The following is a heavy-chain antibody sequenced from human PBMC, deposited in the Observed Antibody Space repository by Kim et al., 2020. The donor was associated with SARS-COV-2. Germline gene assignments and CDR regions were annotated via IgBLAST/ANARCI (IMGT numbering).Heavy chain of an antibody. Sequence: TYSPSFQGQVTISADKSVGTAYLQGSSLKASETAIYYCARLSKSWYYFDYWGQGTLVTVSS. D-gene: IGHD6-13*01. CDR3: ARLSKSWYYFDY. J-gene: IGHJ4*02. V-gene: IGHV5-51*01.